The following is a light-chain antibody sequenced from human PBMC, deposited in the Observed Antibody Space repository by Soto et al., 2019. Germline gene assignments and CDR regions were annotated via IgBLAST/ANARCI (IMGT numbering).Light chain of an antibody. CDR2: GAS. CDR1: QSVSSSY. V-gene: IGKV3-20*01. CDR3: QQYGSSRGT. Sequence: EIMLTQSPGTLSLSPGERATLSCRAGQSVSSSYLAWYQQKPGQAPRLLIYGASSRATGIPDRFSGSGSGTDFTLTISRLEPEDFAVYYCQQYGSSRGTFGGGTKVDIK. J-gene: IGKJ4*01.